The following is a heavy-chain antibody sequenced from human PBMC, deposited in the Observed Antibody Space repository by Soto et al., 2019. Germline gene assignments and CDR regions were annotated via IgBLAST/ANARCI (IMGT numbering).Heavy chain of an antibody. V-gene: IGHV4-59*06. CDR1: GGSISGYY. J-gene: IGHJ6*02. CDR3: ARTMTRTHYYDMDV. D-gene: IGHD1-1*01. Sequence: PSETLSLTCTVSGGSISGYYLSWLRQPPGKGLEWIGYIYYSGSAYYNPSLKSRVTISVDTSENQFSLKLSSVTDADTAVYYCARTMTRTHYYDMDVWGQGTTVTVSS. CDR2: IYYSGSA.